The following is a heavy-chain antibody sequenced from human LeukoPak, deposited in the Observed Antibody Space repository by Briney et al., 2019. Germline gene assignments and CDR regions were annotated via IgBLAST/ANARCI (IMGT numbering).Heavy chain of an antibody. J-gene: IGHJ5*02. V-gene: IGHV1-8*03. Sequence: ASVKVSCKASGYTFTSYDINWVRQATGQGLEWMGWMNPNSGNTGYAQKFQGRVTITRNTSISTAYMELSSLRSEDTAVYYCARGREYQLLSWSRDNWFDPWGQGTLVTVSS. D-gene: IGHD2-2*01. CDR1: GYTFTSYD. CDR2: MNPNSGNT. CDR3: ARGREYQLLSWSRDNWFDP.